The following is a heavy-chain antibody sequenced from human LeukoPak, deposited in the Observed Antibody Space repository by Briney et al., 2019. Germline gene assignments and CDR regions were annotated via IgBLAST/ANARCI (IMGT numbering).Heavy chain of an antibody. J-gene: IGHJ6*03. V-gene: IGHV1-2*04. CDR2: INPNSGGT. CDR1: GYTFTGYY. D-gene: IGHD1-26*01. CDR3: ATSPLSGNYGPHRYYYYYYMDV. Sequence: ASVKVSCKASGYTFTGYYMHWVRQAPGQGLEWMGWINPNSGGTNYAQKFQGWVTMTRDTSISTAYMELSRLRSDDTAVYYCATSPLSGNYGPHRYYYYYYMDVWGKGTTVTVSS.